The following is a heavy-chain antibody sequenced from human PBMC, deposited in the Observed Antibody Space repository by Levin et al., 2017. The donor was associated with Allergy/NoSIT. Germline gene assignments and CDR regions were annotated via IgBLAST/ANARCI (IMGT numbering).Heavy chain of an antibody. V-gene: IGHV3-9*01. Sequence: SLKISCAASGFIFDDYAMHWVRQVPGKGLEWVSGIDWNSGSRGYVDSVKGRFTISRDNAKNFLYLQMNSLRAEDTALYYCVREIAEEGTWGQGTLVIVSS. D-gene: IGHD1-1*01. CDR2: IDWNSGSR. CDR1: GFIFDDYA. CDR3: VREIAEEGT. J-gene: IGHJ4*02.